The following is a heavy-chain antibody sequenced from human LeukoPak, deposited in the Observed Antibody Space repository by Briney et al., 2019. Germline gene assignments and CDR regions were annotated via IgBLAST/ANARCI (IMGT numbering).Heavy chain of an antibody. J-gene: IGHJ4*02. CDR2: ISYDGSNK. D-gene: IGHD2-21*02. CDR1: GFTFSSYA. Sequence: PGGSLRLSCAASGFTFSSYAMHWVRQAPGKGLEWVAVISYDGSNKYYADSVKGRFTISRDNSKNTLYLQMNSLRAEDTAVYYCARASLRLVVTAVDYWGQRTLVTVSS. CDR3: ARASLRLVVTAVDY. V-gene: IGHV3-30*01.